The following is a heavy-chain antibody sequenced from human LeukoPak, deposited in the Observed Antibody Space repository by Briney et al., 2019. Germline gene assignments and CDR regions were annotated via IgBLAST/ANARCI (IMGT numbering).Heavy chain of an antibody. V-gene: IGHV1-69*13. J-gene: IGHJ4*02. D-gene: IGHD6-6*01. Sequence: ASVKVSCKASGGTFSSYAISWVRQAPGQGLEWMGGIIPIFGTANYAQKFQGRVTITADESTSTAYMELSSLRSEDTAVYYCAIARSSSSPLPLDYWGQGTLVTVSS. CDR1: GGTFSSYA. CDR2: IIPIFGTA. CDR3: AIARSSSSPLPLDY.